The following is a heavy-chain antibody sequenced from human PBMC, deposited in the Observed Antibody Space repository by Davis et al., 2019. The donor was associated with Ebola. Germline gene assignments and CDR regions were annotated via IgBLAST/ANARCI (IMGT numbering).Heavy chain of an antibody. CDR2: IKSDGSST. J-gene: IGHJ4*02. CDR1: GFTFSSYW. D-gene: IGHD3-22*01. V-gene: IGHV3-74*01. CDR3: AREIYDYYDSGGFDY. Sequence: GESLKISCAASGFTFSSYWMHWVRQAPGKGMVWVSRIKSDGSSTSYADSVKGRFTISRDNAKNTLYLQMNSLRAEDTAVYYCAREIYDYYDSGGFDYWGQGTLVTVSS.